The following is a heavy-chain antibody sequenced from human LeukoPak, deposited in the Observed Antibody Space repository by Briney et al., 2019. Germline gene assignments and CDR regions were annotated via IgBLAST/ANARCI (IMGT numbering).Heavy chain of an antibody. V-gene: IGHV3-30*18. CDR1: GFTFSSYG. CDR2: ISYDGSNK. CDR3: AKAGPTPWAAGMDV. D-gene: IGHD3-10*01. J-gene: IGHJ6*02. Sequence: PGRSLRLSCAASGFTFSSYGVHWVRQAPGKGLEWVAVISYDGSNKYYADSVKGRFTISRDNSKNTLYLQMNSLRAEDTAVYYCAKAGPTPWAAGMDVWGQGTTVTVSS.